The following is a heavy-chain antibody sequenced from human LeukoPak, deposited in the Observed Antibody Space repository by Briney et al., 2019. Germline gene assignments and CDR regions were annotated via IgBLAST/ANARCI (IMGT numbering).Heavy chain of an antibody. V-gene: IGHV4-39*07. J-gene: IGHJ4*02. CDR2: IYYSGST. CDR3: ARDALRFLEWPY. D-gene: IGHD3-3*01. Sequence: TSSETLSLTCTVSGGSISSSSYYWGWIRQPPGKGLEWIGSIYYSGSTYYNPSLKSRVTISVDTSKNQFSLKLSSVTAADTAVYYSARDALRFLEWPYWGQGTLVTVSS. CDR1: GGSISSSSYY.